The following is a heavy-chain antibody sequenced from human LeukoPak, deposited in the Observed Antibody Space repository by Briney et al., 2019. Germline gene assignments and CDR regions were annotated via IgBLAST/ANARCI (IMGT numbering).Heavy chain of an antibody. CDR3: AKHGTAYSSSWFDY. CDR1: GFTFSNSG. J-gene: IGHJ5*01. Sequence: GGSLRLSCAASGFTFSNSGMHWVRQAPGKGLEWVSTISGAGSSTYYADSVKGRFTISRDNSKNTLYLQMNSLRDEDTAVYNCAKHGTAYSSSWFDYWGQGTLVTVSS. D-gene: IGHD6-13*01. CDR2: ISGAGSST. V-gene: IGHV3-23*01.